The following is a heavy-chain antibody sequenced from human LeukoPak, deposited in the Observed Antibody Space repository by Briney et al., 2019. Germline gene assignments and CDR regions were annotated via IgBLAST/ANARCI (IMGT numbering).Heavy chain of an antibody. J-gene: IGHJ2*01. CDR2: IVVGGGNT. D-gene: IGHD5-18*01. CDR1: GFTFTSSA. Sequence: GTSVKVSCKTSGFTFTSSAVQWVRQARGQRLEWIGWIVVGGGNTNYAQKFQERVTITRDMSTSTAYMELSSLRSEDTAVYYCAASPWIQGWYFDLWGRGTLVTVSS. CDR3: AASPWIQGWYFDL. V-gene: IGHV1-58*01.